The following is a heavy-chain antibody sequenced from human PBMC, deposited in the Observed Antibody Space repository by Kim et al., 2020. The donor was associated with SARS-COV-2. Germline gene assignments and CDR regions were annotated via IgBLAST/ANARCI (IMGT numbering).Heavy chain of an antibody. Sequence: PSLKSRVTISVDTSKNQFSLKLSSVTAADTAVYYCAIKDSSSWYDSAFDIWGQGTMVTVSS. CDR3: AIKDSSSWYDSAFDI. J-gene: IGHJ3*02. D-gene: IGHD6-13*01. V-gene: IGHV4-59*01.